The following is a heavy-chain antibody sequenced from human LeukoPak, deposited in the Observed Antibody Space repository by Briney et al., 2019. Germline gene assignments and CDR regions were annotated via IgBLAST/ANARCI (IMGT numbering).Heavy chain of an antibody. V-gene: IGHV4-34*01. J-gene: IGHJ3*02. CDR1: GGSFSGYY. CDR3: ARLRRDSSGYYYGGGAFGI. Sequence: SETLSLTCAVYGGSFSGYYWSWIRQPPGKGLEWIGESNHSGSTNYDPSLKSRVTISVDTSKNQFSLKLSSVTAADTAVYYCARLRRDSSGYYYGGGAFGIWGQGTMVTVSS. D-gene: IGHD3-22*01. CDR2: SNHSGST.